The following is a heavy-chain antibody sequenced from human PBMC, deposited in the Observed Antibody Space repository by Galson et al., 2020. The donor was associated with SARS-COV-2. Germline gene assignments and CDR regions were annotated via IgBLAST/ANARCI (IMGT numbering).Heavy chain of an antibody. D-gene: IGHD5-12*01. CDR1: GFTFSSYA. Sequence: TGGSLRLSCAASGFTFSSYAMSWVRQAPGKGLEWVLAISGSGGSPYYADSVKGRFTISRDNSKNTLYLQMNSLRAEDTAVYYCAKDSTPSDGYDSSSYYYGMDVWGQGTTVTVSS. CDR2: ISGSGGSP. J-gene: IGHJ6*02. CDR3: AKDSTPSDGYDSSSYYYGMDV. V-gene: IGHV3-23*01.